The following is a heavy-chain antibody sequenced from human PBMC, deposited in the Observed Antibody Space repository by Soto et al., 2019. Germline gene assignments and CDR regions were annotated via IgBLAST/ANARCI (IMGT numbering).Heavy chain of an antibody. V-gene: IGHV4-59*08. Sequence: QVQLQESGPGLVKPSETLSLTCTVSGGSISSYYWSWIRQPPGKGLEWIGYIYYSGSTNYNPALKSRFTIPVDTSKNQFDLKLSSVTAADTAVYYCARRYGSSFDYWGQGTLVTVSS. J-gene: IGHJ4*02. CDR2: IYYSGST. CDR3: ARRYGSSFDY. D-gene: IGHD6-13*01. CDR1: GGSISSYY.